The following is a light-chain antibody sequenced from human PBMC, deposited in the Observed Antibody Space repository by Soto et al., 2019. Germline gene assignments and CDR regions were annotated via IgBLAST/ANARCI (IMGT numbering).Light chain of an antibody. V-gene: IGKV1-8*01. J-gene: IGKJ3*01. CDR2: AAS. CDR3: QQYYRYPGT. Sequence: AIRMTQSPSSLSASTGDRVTITCRASQGISIYLAWYQQKPGQAPKLLIYAASTLQSGVPSRFSGSGSGTDFPLTISCLQSEDFATYYCQQYYRYPGTFGRGTKVDIK. CDR1: QGISIY.